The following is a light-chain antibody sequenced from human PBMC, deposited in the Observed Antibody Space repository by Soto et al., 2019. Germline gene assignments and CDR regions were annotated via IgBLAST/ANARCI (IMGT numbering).Light chain of an antibody. V-gene: IGKV3-15*01. J-gene: IGKJ1*01. Sequence: EIVMTQSPATLSVSPGERATLSCRTSQSVSHNLAWYQQKPGQAPRLLIFGASTRAPGIPARFSGSGSGTEFTLTISRLQSEDFAVYYCQQYTNWPPWTLGQGTKVEIK. CDR3: QQYTNWPPWT. CDR1: QSVSHN. CDR2: GAS.